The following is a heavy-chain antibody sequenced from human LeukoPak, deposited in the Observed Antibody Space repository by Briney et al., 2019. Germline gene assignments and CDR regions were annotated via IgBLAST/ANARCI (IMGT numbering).Heavy chain of an antibody. V-gene: IGHV7-4-1*02. D-gene: IGHD4-17*01. CDR1: GYTFTTYT. CDR2: INTKTGNP. Sequence: ASVKVSCKSSGYTFTTYTMNWVRQAPGQGPEWMGWINTKTGNPTYAQGFTGRFVFSLDTSVSTAYLQISSLKAEDTAVYYCARGNHGDSRIIYYWGQGTLVTVSS. J-gene: IGHJ4*02. CDR3: ARGNHGDSRIIYY.